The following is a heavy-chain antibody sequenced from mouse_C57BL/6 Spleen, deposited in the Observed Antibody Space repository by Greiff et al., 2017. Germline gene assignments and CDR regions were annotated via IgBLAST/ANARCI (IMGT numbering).Heavy chain of an antibody. CDR1: GYAFTNYL. D-gene: IGHD2-1*01. CDR2: INPGSGGT. V-gene: IGHV1-54*01. Sequence: QVQLKQSGAELVRPGTSVKVSCKASGYAFTNYLIEWVKQRPGQGLEWIGVINPGSGGTNYNEKFKGKATLTADKSSSTAYMQLSSLTSEDSAVYFCAREEGGNFYWGQGTTLTVSS. J-gene: IGHJ2*01. CDR3: AREEGGNFY.